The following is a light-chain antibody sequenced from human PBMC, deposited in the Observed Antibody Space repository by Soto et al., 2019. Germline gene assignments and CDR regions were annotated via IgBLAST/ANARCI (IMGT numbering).Light chain of an antibody. Sequence: EIVLTQSPGTLSLSPGERATLSCRASQSVASGHLAWYQQTPGQAPRLLVSDASSRATGIPDRFSGSASGTDFTLTISRLEPEDSAMYYCQQYGTAPITFGQGTRLEN. CDR1: QSVASGH. CDR2: DAS. V-gene: IGKV3-20*01. CDR3: QQYGTAPIT. J-gene: IGKJ5*01.